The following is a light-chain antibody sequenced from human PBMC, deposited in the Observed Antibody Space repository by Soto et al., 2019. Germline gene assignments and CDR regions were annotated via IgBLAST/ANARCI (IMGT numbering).Light chain of an antibody. J-gene: IGLJ1*01. CDR2: EVS. Sequence: QSALTQPASVSGSPGQSITISCTGTSSDIGGYNYVSWYQQHPGKVPKLMIFEVSNRPSGVSYRFSGSKSGNTASLTISGLQAEDEADYYCSSYTGSSTLYVFGTGTKLTV. V-gene: IGLV2-14*01. CDR1: SSDIGGYNY. CDR3: SSYTGSSTLYV.